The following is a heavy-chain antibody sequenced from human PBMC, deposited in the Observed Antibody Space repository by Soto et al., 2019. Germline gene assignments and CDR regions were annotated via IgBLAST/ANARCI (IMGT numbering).Heavy chain of an antibody. CDR1: GFSLSASGVG. Sequence: SGPTLVNPTQTLTLTCTFSGFSLSASGVGVGWIRQPPGKALEWLALIYWDEDKPYSPSLKSRLTITKDTSKNQVVLTMTNMDPVDTATYYCAHSSYYYDSSGYRRPNFDYWGQGTLVTVSS. CDR3: AHSSYYYDSSGYRRPNFDY. J-gene: IGHJ4*02. V-gene: IGHV2-5*02. CDR2: IYWDEDK. D-gene: IGHD3-22*01.